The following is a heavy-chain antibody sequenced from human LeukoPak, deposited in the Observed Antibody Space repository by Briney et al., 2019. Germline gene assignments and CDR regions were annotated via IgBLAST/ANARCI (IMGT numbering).Heavy chain of an antibody. CDR3: AISPGDIVATTTSFDY. D-gene: IGHD5-12*01. CDR1: GYTFTGYY. J-gene: IGHJ4*02. Sequence: ASVKVSCKASGYTFTGYYMHWVRQAPGQGLEWMGWINPNSGGTNYAQKLQGRVTMTRDTSISTAYMELSRLRSDDTAVYYCAISPGDIVATTTSFDYWGQGTLVAVSS. CDR2: INPNSGGT. V-gene: IGHV1-2*02.